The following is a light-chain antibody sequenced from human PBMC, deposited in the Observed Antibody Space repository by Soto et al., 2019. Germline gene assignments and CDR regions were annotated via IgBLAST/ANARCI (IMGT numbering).Light chain of an antibody. CDR3: QQYASSPVYT. V-gene: IGKV3-20*01. CDR2: GAS. Sequence: EIELTQSPGTLSLSPGERATLSCRASQSVSSSYLAWYQQKPGQAPRLLIYGASSRATGIPDRFSGSGSGTDFTLTISRLEPEDFAVYYCQQYASSPVYTFGQGTKLEIK. J-gene: IGKJ2*01. CDR1: QSVSSSY.